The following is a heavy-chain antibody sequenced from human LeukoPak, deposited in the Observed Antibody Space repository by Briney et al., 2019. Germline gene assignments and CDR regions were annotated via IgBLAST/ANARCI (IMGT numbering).Heavy chain of an antibody. Sequence: GGSLRLSCAASGFTFSSYWMHWVRQAPGKGLEWVSTITTSDGNTYYADSVKGRFTVSRDNSKNTLFLQMNSLRAEDTAVYYCAKDGGLWVSAHWGDSWGRGTLVTVSS. J-gene: IGHJ4*02. CDR3: AKDGGLWVSAHWGDS. CDR2: ITTSDGNT. CDR1: GFTFSSYW. D-gene: IGHD7-27*01. V-gene: IGHV3-23*01.